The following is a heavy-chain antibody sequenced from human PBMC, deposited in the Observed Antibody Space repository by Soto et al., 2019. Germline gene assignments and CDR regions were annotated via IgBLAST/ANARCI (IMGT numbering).Heavy chain of an antibody. V-gene: IGHV1-69*13. Sequence: GASVKVSCKASGGTFSSYAISWVRQAPGQGLEWMGGIIPIFGTANYAQKFQGRVTITADESTSTAYMELSSLRSEDTAVYYCARGHGSHGPYYYYGMDVWGQGTTVTVSS. CDR3: ARGHGSHGPYYYYGMDV. CDR1: GGTFSSYA. J-gene: IGHJ6*02. CDR2: IIPIFGTA.